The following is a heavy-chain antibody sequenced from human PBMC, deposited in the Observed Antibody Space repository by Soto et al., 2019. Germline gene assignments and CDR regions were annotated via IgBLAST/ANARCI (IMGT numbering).Heavy chain of an antibody. CDR3: ARIPEYSSSHCYYYCCIDV. D-gene: IGHD6-6*01. Sequence: GSGPTLVNPTQTLTLTCTFSGFSLSTSGMCVSWIRQPPGKALEWLALIDWDDDKYYSTSLKTRLTISKDTSKNQVVLTMTNMDPVDTATYYCARIPEYSSSHCYYYCCIDVCGQGTTVTV. J-gene: IGHJ6*02. CDR2: IDWDDDK. V-gene: IGHV2-70*01. CDR1: GFSLSTSGMC.